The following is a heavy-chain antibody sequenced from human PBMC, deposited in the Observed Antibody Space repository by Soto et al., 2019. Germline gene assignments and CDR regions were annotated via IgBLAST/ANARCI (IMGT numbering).Heavy chain of an antibody. CDR3: ARQWIGGSGIYQSDY. CDR2: IDPSDSYT. Sequence: EVQLVQSGPEVKKTGESLRISCKASGYSFTNYWIHWVRQMPGKGLEWMGRIDPSDSYTSYSPSFQGHVTISGDQSISTAYLQWSSLKASDTAIYYCARQWIGGSGIYQSDYWGQGILVTVSS. D-gene: IGHD3-10*01. CDR1: GYSFTNYW. V-gene: IGHV5-10-1*01. J-gene: IGHJ4*02.